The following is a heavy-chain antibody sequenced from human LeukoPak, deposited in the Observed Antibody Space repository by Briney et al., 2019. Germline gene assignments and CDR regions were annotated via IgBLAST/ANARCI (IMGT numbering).Heavy chain of an antibody. CDR3: ARATPMNGYDLDY. CDR2: IWYDGSNK. D-gene: IGHD5-12*01. CDR1: GFTFSSYG. J-gene: IGHJ4*02. V-gene: IGHV3-33*01. Sequence: QPGGSLRLSCAASGFTFSSYGMHWVRQAPGKGLEWVAVIWYDGSNKYYADSVKGRFTISRDNSKNTLYLQMNSLRAEDTAVYYCARATPMNGYDLDYWGQGTLVTVSS.